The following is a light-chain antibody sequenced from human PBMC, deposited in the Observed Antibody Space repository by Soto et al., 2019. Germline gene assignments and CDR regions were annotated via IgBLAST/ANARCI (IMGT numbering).Light chain of an antibody. J-gene: IGKJ1*01. V-gene: IGKV1-27*01. Sequence: DIQMTQSPSSLSASVGDRVTITCRASQGISNYLAWYQQRPGEVPKLLIYGASTLQSGVPSRFSGSGSGTHFTLTISSLQPEDVATYYCQKYYRAPRTFGQGTKVDIK. CDR3: QKYYRAPRT. CDR2: GAS. CDR1: QGISNY.